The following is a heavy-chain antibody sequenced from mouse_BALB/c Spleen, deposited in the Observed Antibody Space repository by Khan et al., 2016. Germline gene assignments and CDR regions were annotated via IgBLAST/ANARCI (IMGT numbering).Heavy chain of an antibody. J-gene: IGHJ4*01. CDR1: GYSITSDYA. CDR3: ARTPTAYYAMDY. CDR2: ISYIGST. V-gene: IGHV3-2*02. Sequence: EVQLVETGPGLVKPSQSLSLTCTVTGYSITSDYAWNWIRQFPGNKLEWMGYISYIGSTRYYPSLKSRISFTRDTSKNQLFLQLNSVTTEDTSTFYCARTPTAYYAMDYWGQGTSVTVSS. D-gene: IGHD1-2*01.